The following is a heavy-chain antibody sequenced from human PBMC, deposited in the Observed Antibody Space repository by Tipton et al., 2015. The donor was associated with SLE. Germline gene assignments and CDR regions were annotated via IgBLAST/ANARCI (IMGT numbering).Heavy chain of an antibody. V-gene: IGHV3-7*03. J-gene: IGHJ4*02. CDR2: IKQDGSQK. CDR1: GFTFSSYW. D-gene: IGHD3-10*01. Sequence: GSLRLSCAASGFTFSSYWMSWVRQAPGKGLEWVATIKQDGSQKQYVDSVKGRFTIFRDNAKNSLDLLMSSLRAEDTAVYYCAKDFRESYFDYWGQGTLVTVSS. CDR3: AKDFRESYFDY.